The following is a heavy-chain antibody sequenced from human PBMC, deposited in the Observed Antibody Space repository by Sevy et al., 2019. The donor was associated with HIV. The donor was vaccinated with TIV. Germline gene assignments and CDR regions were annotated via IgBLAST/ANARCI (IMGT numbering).Heavy chain of an antibody. CDR1: GHTFTDYY. D-gene: IGHD5-18*01. CDR2: INRNSGDT. J-gene: IGHJ4*02. CDR3: ASPGGYTYASLLDY. V-gene: IGHV1-2*02. Sequence: ASVKVSCKVSGHTFTDYYIHWVRQAPGQGLEWMAWINRNSGDTSYAQTFQGRVTVTRDTSISTSYMELRTLRSDDTAVYYCASPGGYTYASLLDYWGQGTLVTVSS.